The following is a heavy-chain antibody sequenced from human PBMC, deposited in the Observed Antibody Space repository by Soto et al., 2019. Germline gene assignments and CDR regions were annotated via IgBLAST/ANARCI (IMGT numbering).Heavy chain of an antibody. CDR2: IIPVFGTA. CDR3: ARAAATKILVLMYDALKI. Sequence: QVQLVQSGAEVKKPGSSVKVSCKASGATLDTFINFGVTWVRRAPGQGLEWMGGIIPVFGTAHYAQKFQGRLAFRADESTRTVDMELSSLRAEDTAVYYCARAAATKILVLMYDALKIWGQGTMVTVSS. CDR1: GATLDTFINFG. V-gene: IGHV1-69*12. D-gene: IGHD5-12*01. J-gene: IGHJ3*02.